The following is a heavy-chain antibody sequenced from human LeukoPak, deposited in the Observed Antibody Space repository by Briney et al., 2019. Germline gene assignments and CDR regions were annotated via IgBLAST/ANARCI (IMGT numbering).Heavy chain of an antibody. J-gene: IGHJ5*02. CDR3: ASAVAVARGENWFDP. Sequence: GGSLRLSCAASGFTFDDYAMHWVRQAPGKGLEWVSGISWNSGSIGYADSVKGRFTISRDNAKNSLYLQMNSLRAEDTAVYYCASAVAVARGENWFDPWGQGTLVTVSS. D-gene: IGHD6-19*01. V-gene: IGHV3-9*01. CDR1: GFTFDDYA. CDR2: ISWNSGSI.